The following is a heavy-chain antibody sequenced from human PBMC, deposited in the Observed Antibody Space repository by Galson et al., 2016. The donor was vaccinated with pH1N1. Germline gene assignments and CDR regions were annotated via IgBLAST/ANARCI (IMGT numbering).Heavy chain of an antibody. V-gene: IGHV5-51*03. J-gene: IGHJ4*02. CDR1: GYGFATYW. CDR2: IYPSDSDT. CDR3: ARRDGDFVGSLYFDY. Sequence: QSGAEVKKPGDSLKISCQGSGYGFATYWVGWVRQMPGKGLEWVGIIYPSDSDTRYNPSFRGRVTIPVAKSINTAYLQWSSLKASDAAMYYCARRDGDFVGSLYFDYWGQGALITVSS. D-gene: IGHD4-17*01.